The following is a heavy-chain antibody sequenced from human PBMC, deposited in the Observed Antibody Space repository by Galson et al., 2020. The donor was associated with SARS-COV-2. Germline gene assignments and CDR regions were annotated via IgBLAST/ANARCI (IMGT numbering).Heavy chain of an antibody. Sequence: NNIATCNCIRLSPSRGLEWLGRTYYRSKWYYDYAPFIKSRITINPDASKNQFSLQLNSLTPDDTAVYYCARGVTAPIASWCDPWGQGTLVTVS. J-gene: IGHJ5*02. CDR3: ARGVTAPIASWCDP. D-gene: IGHD6-25*01. CDR2: TYYRSKWYY. V-gene: IGHV6-1*01. CDR1: NNIAT.